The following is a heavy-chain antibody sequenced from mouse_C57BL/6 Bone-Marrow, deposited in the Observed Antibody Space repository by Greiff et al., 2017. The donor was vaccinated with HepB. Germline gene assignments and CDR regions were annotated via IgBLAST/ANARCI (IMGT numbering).Heavy chain of an antibody. CDR3: ARSHYYGSWFAY. CDR2: IYPGDGDT. J-gene: IGHJ3*01. D-gene: IGHD1-1*01. Sequence: VKLQESGPELVKPGASVKISCKASGYAFSSSWMNWVKQRPGKGLEWIGRIYPGDGDTKYNGKFKGKATLTADKSSSTAYMQLSSLTSEDSAVYFCARSHYYGSWFAYWGQGTLVTVSA. CDR1: GYAFSSSW. V-gene: IGHV1-82*01.